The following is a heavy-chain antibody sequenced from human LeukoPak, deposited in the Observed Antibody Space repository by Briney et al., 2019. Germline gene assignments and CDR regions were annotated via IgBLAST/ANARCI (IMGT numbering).Heavy chain of an antibody. D-gene: IGHD4-11*01. J-gene: IGHJ4*02. CDR3: ARGAPNDYSNYYPDF. V-gene: IGHV1-18*01. CDR2: SSAYNGNT. Sequence: ASVKVSCKASGYTFTIYGITWVRQAPGQGLEWMGWSSAYNGNTNYAQKLQDRVTMTTDTSTSTAYMELRSLRSDDTAVYYCARGAPNDYSNYYPDFWGQGTLVTVSS. CDR1: GYTFTIYG.